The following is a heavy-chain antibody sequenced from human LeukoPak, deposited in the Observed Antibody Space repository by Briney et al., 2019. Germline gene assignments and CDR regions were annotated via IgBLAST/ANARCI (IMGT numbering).Heavy chain of an antibody. CDR1: GYTFTGPY. D-gene: IGHD2-8*01. Sequence: KVSCKASGYTFTGPYIHWMRQAPGQGLEWMGWINPNGGGTKYAQKFQGRVTVTRDTSTSTAYMELSGLRADDTAAYYCARVEYCTKGVCINFDLWGQGTLVTVSS. V-gene: IGHV1-2*02. CDR3: ARVEYCTKGVCINFDL. CDR2: INPNGGGT. J-gene: IGHJ4*02.